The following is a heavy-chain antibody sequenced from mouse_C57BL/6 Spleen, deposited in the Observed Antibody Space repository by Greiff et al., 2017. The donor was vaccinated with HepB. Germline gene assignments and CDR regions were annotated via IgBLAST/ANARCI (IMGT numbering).Heavy chain of an antibody. CDR1: GYTFTDYN. D-gene: IGHD1-1*01. J-gene: IGHJ4*01. CDR2: INPNNGGT. V-gene: IGHV1-22*01. Sequence: EVHLVESGPELVKPGASVKMSCKASGYTFTDYNMHWVKQSHGKSLEWIGYINPNNGGTSYNQKFKGKATLTVNKSSSTAYMELRSLTSEDSAVYYCARYYGSSYGYYAMDYWGQGTSVTVSS. CDR3: ARYYGSSYGYYAMDY.